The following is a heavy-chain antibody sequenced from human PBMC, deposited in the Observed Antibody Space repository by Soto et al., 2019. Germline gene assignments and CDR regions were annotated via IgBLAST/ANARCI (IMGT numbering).Heavy chain of an antibody. CDR2: IYYSGST. V-gene: IGHV4-30-4*01. J-gene: IGHJ4*02. CDR3: ARGIAAAGTNFDY. D-gene: IGHD6-13*01. Sequence: KPSETLSLTCTVSGGSISSGDYYWSWVRQPPGKGLEWIGYIYYSGSTYYNPSLKSRVTISVDTSKNQFSLKLSSVTAADTAVYYCARGIAAAGTNFDYWGQGTLVTVSS. CDR1: GGSISSGDYY.